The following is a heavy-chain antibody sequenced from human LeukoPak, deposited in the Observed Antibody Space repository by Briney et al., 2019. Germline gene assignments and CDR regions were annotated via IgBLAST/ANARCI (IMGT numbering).Heavy chain of an antibody. Sequence: SETLSLTCTVSGGSISSYYWSWIRQPAGKGLEWIGRVYTSGSTNYNPSLKSRVTVSVDTSKNQFSLKLSSVTAADTAVYYCARTPMVRGMSDYWGQGTLVTVSS. CDR2: VYTSGST. CDR3: ARTPMVRGMSDY. CDR1: GGSISSYY. V-gene: IGHV4-4*07. J-gene: IGHJ4*02. D-gene: IGHD3-10*01.